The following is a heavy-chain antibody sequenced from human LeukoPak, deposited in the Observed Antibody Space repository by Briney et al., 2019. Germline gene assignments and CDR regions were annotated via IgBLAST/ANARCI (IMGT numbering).Heavy chain of an antibody. V-gene: IGHV3-53*01. Sequence: GGSLRLSCAASGFTVSSNYMSWVRQAPGQGLEWVSVIYSGGSTYYADSVKGRFTISRDNSKNTLYLQMNSLRAEDTAVYYCARGRSGYYFDYWGQGALVTVSS. CDR3: ARGRSGYYFDY. D-gene: IGHD7-27*01. CDR2: IYSGGST. J-gene: IGHJ4*02. CDR1: GFTVSSNY.